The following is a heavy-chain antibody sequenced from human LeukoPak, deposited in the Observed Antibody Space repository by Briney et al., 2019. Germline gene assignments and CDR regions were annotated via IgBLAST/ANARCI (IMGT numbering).Heavy chain of an antibody. D-gene: IGHD6-19*01. CDR3: AAGTSIAVAGTPYYYYYYGMDV. Sequence: ASVKVSCKASGFTFTTSAVQWVRQARGQRLEWIGWIVVGSGDTNYAQKCQERVTITRDRSTRTAYMELSSLRSEDTAVYYCAAGTSIAVAGTPYYYYYYGMDVWGKGTTVTVSS. CDR1: GFTFTTSA. J-gene: IGHJ6*04. CDR2: IVVGSGDT. V-gene: IGHV1-58*01.